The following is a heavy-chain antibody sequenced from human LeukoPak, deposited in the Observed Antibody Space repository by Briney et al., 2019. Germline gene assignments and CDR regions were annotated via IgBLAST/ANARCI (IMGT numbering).Heavy chain of an antibody. D-gene: IGHD5-18*01. CDR3: SRLRGYSYGYADY. Sequence: GRSLRLSCAASGFTFSSSAMHWVRQAPGKGLEWVAIISYDGSNKYYADSVKGRFTISRDNSKNTLYLQMNSLRPEDTAVYYCSRLRGYSYGYADYWGQGTLVTVSS. J-gene: IGHJ4*02. CDR1: GFTFSSSA. V-gene: IGHV3-30-3*01. CDR2: ISYDGSNK.